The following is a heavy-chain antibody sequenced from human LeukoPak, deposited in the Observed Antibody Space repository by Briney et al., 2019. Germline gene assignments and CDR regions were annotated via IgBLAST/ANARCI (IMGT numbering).Heavy chain of an antibody. J-gene: IGHJ4*02. CDR3: ARDCSGGSCYFDY. Sequence: GGSLRLSCTVSGFTFSRTWMRWVRQAPGKGLVWVSHINGDGTSTNYADSVKGRFTISRDNAKNTLYLQMNSLRDEDTAVYYCARDCSGGSCYFDYWGQGTLVTVSS. V-gene: IGHV3-74*01. D-gene: IGHD2-15*01. CDR1: GFTFSRTW. CDR2: INGDGTST.